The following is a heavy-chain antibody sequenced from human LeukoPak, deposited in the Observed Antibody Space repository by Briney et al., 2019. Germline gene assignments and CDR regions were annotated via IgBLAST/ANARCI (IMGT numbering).Heavy chain of an antibody. Sequence: GGSLRLSCAASGFTFSSHWMHWVRQAPGKGLVWVSRIKGDGSETSYAGSVKGRFTISRDNAKNTLYLQMSSLRADDTAVYYCTSDRVFYGLDVWGQGTTVIVSS. J-gene: IGHJ6*02. CDR1: GFTFSSHW. CDR3: TSDRVFYGLDV. CDR2: IKGDGSET. V-gene: IGHV3-74*01.